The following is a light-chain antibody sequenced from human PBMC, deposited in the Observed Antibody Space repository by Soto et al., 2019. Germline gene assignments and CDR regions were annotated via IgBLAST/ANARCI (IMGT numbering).Light chain of an antibody. J-gene: IGLJ1*01. CDR3: SSFRSSSTSYV. CDR1: SSDIGDSNY. Sequence: QSVLTQPASVSGSPGQSITISCTGTSSDIGDSNYVSWYQQHPGKAPKLVIYDVSNRPSGVSNRFSGSKSANTASLTISGLQAEDEADYYCSSFRSSSTSYVFGTGTKAT. V-gene: IGLV2-14*03. CDR2: DVS.